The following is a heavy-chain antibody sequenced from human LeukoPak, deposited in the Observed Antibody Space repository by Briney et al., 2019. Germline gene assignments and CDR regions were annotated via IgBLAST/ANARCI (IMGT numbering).Heavy chain of an antibody. CDR3: ARSHYYDSSGYWTDYYYYGMDV. J-gene: IGHJ6*02. CDR1: GYTFTGYY. CDR2: INPNSGGT. D-gene: IGHD3-22*01. Sequence: AASVKVSCKASGYTFTGYYMHWVRQAPGQGLEWMGWINPNSGGTNYAQKFQGWVTMTRDTSISTAYMELSRLRSDDTAVYYCARSHYYDSSGYWTDYYYYGMDVWGQGTTVTVSS. V-gene: IGHV1-2*04.